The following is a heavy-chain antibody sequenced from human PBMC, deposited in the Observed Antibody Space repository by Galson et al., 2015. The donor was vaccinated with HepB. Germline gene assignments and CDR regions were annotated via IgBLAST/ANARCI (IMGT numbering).Heavy chain of an antibody. CDR3: ARADSIFGYFDY. CDR1: GYTFTSYY. D-gene: IGHD3-22*01. Sequence: SVKVSCKASGYTFTSYYMHWVRQAPGQGLEWMGIINPSGGSTSYAQKLQGRVTMTRDTSTSTVYMELSSLRSEDTAVYYCARADSIFGYFDYWGQGTLVTVSS. J-gene: IGHJ4*02. CDR2: INPSGGST. V-gene: IGHV1-46*04.